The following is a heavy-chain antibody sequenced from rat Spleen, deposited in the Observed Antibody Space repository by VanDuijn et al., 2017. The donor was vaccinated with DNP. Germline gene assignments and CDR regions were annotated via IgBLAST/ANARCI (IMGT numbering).Heavy chain of an antibody. CDR2: ISYDGGGS. Sequence: EVQLVESGGGLVQPGRSLKLSCAASGFTFSDYYMAWVRQAPTKGLEWVAYISYDGGGSYYGDSVKGRFTISRDNAKNTLYLQMNSLRSEDTATYYCAREEQLSLYYAMDAWGQGTSVTVSS. D-gene: IGHD1-2*01. CDR1: GFTFSDYY. J-gene: IGHJ4*01. V-gene: IGHV5-20*01. CDR3: AREEQLSLYYAMDA.